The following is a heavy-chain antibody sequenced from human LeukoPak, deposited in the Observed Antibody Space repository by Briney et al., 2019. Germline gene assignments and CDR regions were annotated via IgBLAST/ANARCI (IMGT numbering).Heavy chain of an antibody. CDR3: ARVPRYYYGSGSWRNWFDP. V-gene: IGHV4-34*01. J-gene: IGHJ5*02. CDR2: INHSGST. Sequence: SETLSLTCAVYGGSFSGYYWSWIRQPPGKGLEWIGEINHSGSTYYNPSLKSRVTISVDTSKNQFSLKLSSVTAADTAVYYCARVPRYYYGSGSWRNWFDPWGQGTLVTVSS. D-gene: IGHD3-10*01. CDR1: GGSFSGYY.